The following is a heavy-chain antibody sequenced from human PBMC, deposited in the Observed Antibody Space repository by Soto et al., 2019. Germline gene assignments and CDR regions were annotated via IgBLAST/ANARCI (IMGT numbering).Heavy chain of an antibody. V-gene: IGHV3-7*01. CDR3: VRGGSNYAS. D-gene: IGHD4-4*01. CDR1: GFTFSDSW. Sequence: EVQLVESGGGLVQPGGSLRLSCTASGFTFSDSWMTWVRQAPGKGLEWVARIKPDESEKKYADSVKGRVSISRYNAKNSMYLQMDSLRGEDTAVYYCVRGGSNYASWGQGTLVTVSS. J-gene: IGHJ5*02. CDR2: IKPDESEK.